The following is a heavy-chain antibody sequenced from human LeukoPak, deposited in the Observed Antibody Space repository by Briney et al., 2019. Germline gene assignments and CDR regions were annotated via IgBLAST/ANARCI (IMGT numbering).Heavy chain of an antibody. CDR2: ISDDGRRK. CDR1: GFSFISYG. D-gene: IGHD4-17*01. Sequence: GGSLGLSCAASGFSFISYGMHWVRQAPGKGLEWVGVISDDGRRKDYADSVKGRFTISRDNSKDTLYLQMNSLRAEDTAVYYCAKRPSDYGDYVSYFDYWGQGTLVTVSS. CDR3: AKRPSDYGDYVSYFDY. J-gene: IGHJ4*02. V-gene: IGHV3-30*18.